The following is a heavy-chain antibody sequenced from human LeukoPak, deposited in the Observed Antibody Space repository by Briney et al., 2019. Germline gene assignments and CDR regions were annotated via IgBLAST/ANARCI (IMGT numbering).Heavy chain of an antibody. CDR3: ARDLGGKRYSSGWYTFDY. CDR1: GYTFTSYG. V-gene: IGHV1-18*01. CDR2: ISAYNGNT. D-gene: IGHD6-19*01. Sequence: GASVKVSCKASGYTFTSYGIIWVRQAPGQGLEWMGWISAYNGNTNYAQKLEGRVTMTTDTSTSTAYMELRSLRSDDTAVYYCARDLGGKRYSSGWYTFDYWGQGTMVTVSS. J-gene: IGHJ4*02.